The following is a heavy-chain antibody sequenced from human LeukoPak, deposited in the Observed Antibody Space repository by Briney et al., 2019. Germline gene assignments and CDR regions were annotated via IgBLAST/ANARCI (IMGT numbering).Heavy chain of an antibody. D-gene: IGHD4-17*01. Sequence: PSETLSLTCAVSGYSISSGYYWGWIRQPPGKGLAWIGSIYHSESTYYNPSLKSRVTISVDTSKNQFSLKLSSVTAADTAVYYCARGGYGDYVYDYWGQGTLVTVSS. CDR1: GYSISSGYY. CDR3: ARGGYGDYVYDY. J-gene: IGHJ4*02. CDR2: IYHSEST. V-gene: IGHV4-38-2*01.